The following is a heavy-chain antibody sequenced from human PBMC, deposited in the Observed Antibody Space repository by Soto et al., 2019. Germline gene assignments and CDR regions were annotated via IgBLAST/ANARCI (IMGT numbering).Heavy chain of an antibody. J-gene: IGHJ4*02. CDR2: ISSDGSST. CDR3: ARDLSSGSPGTFDY. D-gene: IGHD1-26*01. V-gene: IGHV3-74*01. CDR1: GFTFVGYC. Sequence: VPLRLSYAAAGFTFVGYCRHWVRQAPGKGLVWVSRISSDGSSTRYADSVEGRFTISRDNAKNTVYLQMNSLRAEDTAVYYCARDLSSGSPGTFDYWGQGTLVTVSS.